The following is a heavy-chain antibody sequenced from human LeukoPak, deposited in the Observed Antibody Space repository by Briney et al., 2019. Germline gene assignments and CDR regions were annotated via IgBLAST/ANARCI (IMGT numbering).Heavy chain of an antibody. J-gene: IGHJ5*02. CDR1: GYTFTSYG. CDR3: ARVVVPAAIPVDP. CDR2: IIPIFGTA. D-gene: IGHD2-2*02. Sequence: GASVKVSCKASGYTFTSYGISWVRQAPGQGLEWMGGIIPIFGTANYAQKFQGRVTITADESTSTAYMELSSLRSEDTAVYYCARVVVPAAIPVDPWGQGTLVTVSS. V-gene: IGHV1-69*13.